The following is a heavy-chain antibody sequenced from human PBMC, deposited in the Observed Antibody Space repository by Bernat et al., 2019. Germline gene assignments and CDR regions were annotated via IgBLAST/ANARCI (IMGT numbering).Heavy chain of an antibody. D-gene: IGHD3-3*01. V-gene: IGHV4-39*01. CDR1: GGSISSSSYY. CDR2: IYYSGST. CDR3: ARAQIFGVVIIEEDWFDP. Sequence: QLQLQESGPGLVKPSETLSLTCTVSGGSISSSSYYWGWIRQPPGKGLEWIGSIYYSGSTYYNPSLKSRVTISVDTSKNKFSLKLSSVTAADTAVYYCARAQIFGVVIIEEDWFDPWGQGTLVTVSS. J-gene: IGHJ5*02.